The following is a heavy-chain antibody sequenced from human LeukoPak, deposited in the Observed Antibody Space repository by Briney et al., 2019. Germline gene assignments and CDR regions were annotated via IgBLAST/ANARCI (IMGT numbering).Heavy chain of an antibody. V-gene: IGHV3-30-3*01. Sequence: GGSLRLSCAASGFTFSSCAVHWVRQAPGKGLEWVADISYDENYKYYADSVKGRFTISRDSSKNTVYLQMNSLRAEDTAVYYCARSPWSGYVYQGMDVWGQGTTVTVSS. D-gene: IGHD3-3*01. CDR3: ARSPWSGYVYQGMDV. CDR2: ISYDENYK. CDR1: GFTFSSCA. J-gene: IGHJ6*02.